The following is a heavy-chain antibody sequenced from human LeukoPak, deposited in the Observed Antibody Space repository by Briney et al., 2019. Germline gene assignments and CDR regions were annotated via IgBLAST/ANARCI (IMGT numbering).Heavy chain of an antibody. Sequence: GGSLRLSCAASGFTFTNAWMTWVRQVPGKGLEWIGRIKSETEGGTIDCAAPVKVRFTISRDDSKNTLYLQMNSLKTEDTAVYYCTTIFEARHWNYDAYRGQGTLVTVSS. J-gene: IGHJ4*02. CDR2: IKSETEGGTI. CDR1: GFTFTNAW. V-gene: IGHV3-15*01. D-gene: IGHD1-7*01. CDR3: TTIFEARHWNYDAY.